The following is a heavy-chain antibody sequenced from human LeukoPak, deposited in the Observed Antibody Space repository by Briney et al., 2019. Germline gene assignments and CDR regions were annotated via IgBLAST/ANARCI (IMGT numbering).Heavy chain of an antibody. CDR3: ASEAAVAGIYFDS. CDR2: ISYDGSST. Sequence: GGSLRLSCVASGFTFSTYWMHWVRQAPGKGLVWVSRISYDGSSTNYADSVKGRFSISRDNAKNTVYLQMNSLRAEDTAVYYCASEAAVAGIYFDSWGQGTLVTVSS. J-gene: IGHJ4*02. V-gene: IGHV3-74*01. D-gene: IGHD6-19*01. CDR1: GFTFSTYW.